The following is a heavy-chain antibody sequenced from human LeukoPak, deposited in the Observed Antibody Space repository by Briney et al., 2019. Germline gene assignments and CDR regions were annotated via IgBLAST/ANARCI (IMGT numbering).Heavy chain of an antibody. Sequence: SETLSLTCTVSGGSISSYYWSWIRQPPGKGLERIGYIYYSGSTNYNPSLKSRVTISVDTSKNQFSLKLNSVTAADTAVYYCARGINYYYYMDVWGKGTTVTISS. CDR3: ARGINYYYYMDV. CDR2: IYYSGST. CDR1: GGSISSYY. J-gene: IGHJ6*03. V-gene: IGHV4-59*01. D-gene: IGHD3-3*02.